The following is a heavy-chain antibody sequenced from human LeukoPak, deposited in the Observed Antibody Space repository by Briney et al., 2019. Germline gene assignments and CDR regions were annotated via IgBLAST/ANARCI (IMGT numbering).Heavy chain of an antibody. CDR3: ARGSQWFGELQKSPSDY. V-gene: IGHV4-59*08. J-gene: IGHJ4*02. Sequence: SETLSLACTVSGDSISSYYCSWIRQPPGKGLEWIGYIYYSGSTSYNPSLKSRVTISLDTSNNQFSLKLSSVTAADTAVYYCARGSQWFGELQKSPSDYWGQGTLVTVSS. D-gene: IGHD3-10*01. CDR2: IYYSGST. CDR1: GDSISSYY.